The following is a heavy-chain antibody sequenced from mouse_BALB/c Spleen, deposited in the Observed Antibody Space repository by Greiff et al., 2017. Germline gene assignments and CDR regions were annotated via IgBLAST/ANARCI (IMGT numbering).Heavy chain of an antibody. CDR3: ARDHYGSFDY. V-gene: IGHV5-6-3*01. D-gene: IGHD1-1*01. J-gene: IGHJ2*01. Sequence: EVQLQESGGGLVQPGGSLKLSCAASGFTFSSYGMSWVRQTPDKRLELVATINSNGGSTYYPDSVKGRFTISRDNAKNTLYLQMSSLKSEDTAMYYCARDHYGSFDYWGQGTTLTVSS. CDR1: GFTFSSYG. CDR2: INSNGGST.